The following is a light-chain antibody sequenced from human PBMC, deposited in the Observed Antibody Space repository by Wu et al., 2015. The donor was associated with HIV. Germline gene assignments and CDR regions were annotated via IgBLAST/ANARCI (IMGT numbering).Light chain of an antibody. CDR1: QSITNT. J-gene: IGKJ1*01. V-gene: IGKV3D-15*01. Sequence: EVVLTQSPDTLSLSPGERATLSCRASQSITNTYLAWYQQKPGQSPRLLIHGASSRATGIPARFSGSGSGTEFTLTISGMESEDFAVYYCQQSNNWPPWTFGQGTKVEIK. CDR3: QQSNNWPPWT. CDR2: GAS.